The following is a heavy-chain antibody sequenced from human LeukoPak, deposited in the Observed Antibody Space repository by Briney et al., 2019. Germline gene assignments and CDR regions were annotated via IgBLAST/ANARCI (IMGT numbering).Heavy chain of an antibody. CDR2: ISSSSSYI. CDR3: ARAGYQLLYIEYFQH. D-gene: IGHD2-2*02. J-gene: IGHJ1*01. Sequence: GGSLRLSCAASGFTFSSYSMNWVRHAPGKGLEWVSSISSSSSYIYYADSVKGRFTISRDNAKNSLYLQMNSLRAEDTAVCYCARAGYQLLYIEYFQHGGQGTLVTVS. CDR1: GFTFSSYS. V-gene: IGHV3-21*01.